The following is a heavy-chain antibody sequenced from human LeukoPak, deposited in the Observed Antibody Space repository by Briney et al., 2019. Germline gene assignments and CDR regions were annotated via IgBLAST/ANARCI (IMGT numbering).Heavy chain of an antibody. D-gene: IGHD3-3*01. Sequence: GGSLRLSCAASGFTVSSNYMSWVRQAPGKGLEWVSVIYSGGTTYYADSVKGRFTISRDNSKNTLYLQMNSLRAEDSAFYYCASAPFESGSCQRDYWGQGTLVTVSS. V-gene: IGHV3-66*02. CDR1: GFTVSSNY. CDR2: IYSGGTT. CDR3: ASAPFESGSCQRDY. J-gene: IGHJ4*02.